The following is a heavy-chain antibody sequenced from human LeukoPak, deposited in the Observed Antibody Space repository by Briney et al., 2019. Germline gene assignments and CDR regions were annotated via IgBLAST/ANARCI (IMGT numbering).Heavy chain of an antibody. Sequence: GASVKVSCKASGYTFADYYMHWVQQAPGKGLEWMGRVDPEDGETIYAEKFQGRVTITADTSTDTAYMELSSLRSEDTAVYYCARDFNTPSLDYWGQGTLVTVSS. CDR3: ARDFNTPSLDY. D-gene: IGHD2/OR15-2a*01. J-gene: IGHJ4*02. V-gene: IGHV1-69-2*01. CDR1: GYTFADYY. CDR2: VDPEDGET.